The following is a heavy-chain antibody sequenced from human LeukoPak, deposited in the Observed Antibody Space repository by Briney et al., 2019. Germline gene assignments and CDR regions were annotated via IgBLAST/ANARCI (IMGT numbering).Heavy chain of an antibody. CDR3: AKLLYYDYVWGSYRYGAFDI. CDR1: GFTFSSYG. D-gene: IGHD3-16*02. J-gene: IGHJ3*02. V-gene: IGHV3-23*01. CDR2: ISGSGGST. Sequence: GGTLRLSCAASGFTFSSYGMSWVRQAPGKGLEWVSAISGSGGSTYYADSVKGRVTISRDNSKNTLYLQMNSLRAEDTAVYYCAKLLYYDYVWGSYRYGAFDIWGQGTMVTVSS.